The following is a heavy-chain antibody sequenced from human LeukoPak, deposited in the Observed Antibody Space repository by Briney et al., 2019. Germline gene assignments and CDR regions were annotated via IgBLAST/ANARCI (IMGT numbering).Heavy chain of an antibody. V-gene: IGHV1-2*02. CDR3: ARGIGQWLGIDY. J-gene: IGHJ4*02. Sequence: ASVKVSCKASRYTFTGYYVHWVRQAPGQGLEWMGWINPNSGGTNYAQKFQGRVTMTRDTSISTAHMELSSLRSDDTAVYYCARGIGQWLGIDYWGQGTLVTVSS. CDR2: INPNSGGT. CDR1: RYTFTGYY. D-gene: IGHD6-19*01.